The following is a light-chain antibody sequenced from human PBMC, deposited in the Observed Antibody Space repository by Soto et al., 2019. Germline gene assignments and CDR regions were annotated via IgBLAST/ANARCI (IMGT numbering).Light chain of an antibody. CDR3: QHYYTRPWT. CDR2: WAS. J-gene: IGKJ1*01. CDR1: QSVLSTSNNKNY. Sequence: DIVMTQSPDSLAVSLGERATINCKSSQSVLSTSNNKNYLAWYQQKPGQPPKLLIYWASTRESGVPDRFRGSGSGTDFTLTISSLQAEDVAVYYCQHYYTRPWTFGRGTKVEIK. V-gene: IGKV4-1*01.